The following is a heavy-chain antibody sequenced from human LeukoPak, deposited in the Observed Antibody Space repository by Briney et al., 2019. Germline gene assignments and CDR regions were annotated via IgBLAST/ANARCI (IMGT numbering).Heavy chain of an antibody. Sequence: PGGSLRLSCAASGLSFSAFEMNWVRQAPGKGLEWISHISTGGRTIYHADSVKGRFTISRDNAKNSLYLQMNSLRGEDTGVYYCARGSGYVLDYWTQGTLVTVSS. CDR1: GLSFSAFE. D-gene: IGHD2-15*01. CDR3: ARGSGYVLDY. V-gene: IGHV3-48*03. J-gene: IGHJ4*02. CDR2: ISTGGRTI.